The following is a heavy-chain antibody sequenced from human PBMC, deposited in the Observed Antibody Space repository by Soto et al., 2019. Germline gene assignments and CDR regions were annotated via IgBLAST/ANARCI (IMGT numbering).Heavy chain of an antibody. CDR1: GFTFSSYA. D-gene: IGHD2-21*02. Sequence: GGSLRLSCAASGFTFSSYAMSWVRQAPGKGLEWVSFISGSGGSTYYADAVKGRFTISRDNSKNRLYLQMNSLRAEDTAVYYCAKSPLRRGDSENFDYWGQGTLVTVSS. V-gene: IGHV3-23*01. CDR2: ISGSGGST. J-gene: IGHJ4*02. CDR3: AKSPLRRGDSENFDY.